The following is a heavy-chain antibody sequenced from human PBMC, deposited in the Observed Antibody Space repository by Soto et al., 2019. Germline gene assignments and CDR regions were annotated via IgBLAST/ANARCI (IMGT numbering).Heavy chain of an antibody. D-gene: IGHD3-10*01. J-gene: IGHJ6*02. CDR2: INPNSGGT. Sequence: ASVKVSCKASGYTFTGYYMHWVRLAPGQGLEWMGWINPNSGGTNYAQKFQGRVTMTRDTSISTAYMELSRLRSDDTAMYYCARAGPSPYGMDVWGQGTTVTVSS. V-gene: IGHV1-2*02. CDR3: ARAGPSPYGMDV. CDR1: GYTFTGYY.